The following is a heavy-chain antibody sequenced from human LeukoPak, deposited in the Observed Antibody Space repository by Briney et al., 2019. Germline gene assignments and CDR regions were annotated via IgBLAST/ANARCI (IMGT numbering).Heavy chain of an antibody. CDR3: ARVSSFNAGTLFDY. CDR1: GNSISSGDYY. Sequence: SQTLSLTCTVSGNSISSGDYYWSWIRQPAGKGLEWIGRIYTSGSTTYNPSLKSRVTISGDTSENQFSLRLSSVTAADTAVYYCARVSSFNAGTLFDYWGQGTLVTVSS. V-gene: IGHV4-61*02. CDR2: IYTSGST. D-gene: IGHD6-13*01. J-gene: IGHJ4*02.